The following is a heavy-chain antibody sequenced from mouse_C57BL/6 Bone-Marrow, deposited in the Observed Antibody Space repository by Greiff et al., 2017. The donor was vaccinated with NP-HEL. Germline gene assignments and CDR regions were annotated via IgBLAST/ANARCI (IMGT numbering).Heavy chain of an antibody. J-gene: IGHJ4*01. CDR3: APGGLRRGAMDY. CDR2: IHPNSGST. CDR1: GYTFTSYW. Sequence: QVQLQQPGAELVKPGASVKLSCKASGYTFTSYWMHWVKQRPGQGLEWIGMIHPNSGSTNYNEKFKSKATLTVDKSSSTAYMQLSSLTSEDSAVYYCAPGGLRRGAMDYWGQGTSVTVSS. V-gene: IGHV1-64*01. D-gene: IGHD2-2*01.